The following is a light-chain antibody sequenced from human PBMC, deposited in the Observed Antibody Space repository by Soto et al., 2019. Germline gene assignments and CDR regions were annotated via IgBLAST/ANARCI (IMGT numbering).Light chain of an antibody. CDR1: QGITNY. V-gene: IGKV1-33*01. CDR3: QQYDSVFT. Sequence: DIQMTQSPSALSASVGDRVTITCQASQGITNYLNWYQQKPGKAPKLLIYGASNLETGVPSRFSGSGSGTDLTFTISSLQAEDIATYFCQQYDSVFTFGQGTRLEIK. J-gene: IGKJ5*01. CDR2: GAS.